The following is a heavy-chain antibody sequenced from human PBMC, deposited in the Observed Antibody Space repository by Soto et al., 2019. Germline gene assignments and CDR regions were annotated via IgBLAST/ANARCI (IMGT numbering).Heavy chain of an antibody. V-gene: IGHV3-53*04. J-gene: IGHJ6*02. D-gene: IGHD1-26*01. CDR2: IYSGGST. Sequence: GGSLRLSCAASGFTVSSNYMSWVRQAPGKGLEWVSVIYSGGSTYYADSVKGRFTISRHNSKNTLYLQMNSLRAEDTAVYYCARDRWELLGYYYYGMDVWGQGTTGTVSS. CDR1: GFTVSSNY. CDR3: ARDRWELLGYYYYGMDV.